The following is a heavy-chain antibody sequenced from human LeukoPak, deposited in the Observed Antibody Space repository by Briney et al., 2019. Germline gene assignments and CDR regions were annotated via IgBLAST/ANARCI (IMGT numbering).Heavy chain of an antibody. D-gene: IGHD3-22*01. CDR3: ARGPVRSHYYDSSGYPYYYGMDV. V-gene: IGHV4-34*01. J-gene: IGHJ6*02. CDR1: GGSFSGYY. Sequence: PSETLSLTCAVYGGSFSGYYWSWIRQPPGKGLEWIGEINHSGSTNYNPSLKSRVTISVDTSKNQFSLKLSSVTAADTAVYYCARGPVRSHYYDSSGYPYYYGMDVWGQGTTVTVSS. CDR2: INHSGST.